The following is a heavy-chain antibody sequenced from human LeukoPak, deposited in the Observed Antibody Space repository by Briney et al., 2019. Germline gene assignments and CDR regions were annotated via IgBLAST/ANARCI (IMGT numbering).Heavy chain of an antibody. CDR1: GGSISSSSYY. J-gene: IGHJ4*02. V-gene: IGHV4-61*05. CDR3: ATDCYGRSAVLCH. CDR2: LYYSGST. Sequence: SETLSLTCTVSGGSISSSSYYWVWIRQPPGKGLEWIGYLYYSGSTNYNPSLKSRITISVDKSKNQFPLKLSSVTAADTAVYYCATDCYGRSAVLCHWGQGTVVTVSS. D-gene: IGHD2/OR15-2a*01.